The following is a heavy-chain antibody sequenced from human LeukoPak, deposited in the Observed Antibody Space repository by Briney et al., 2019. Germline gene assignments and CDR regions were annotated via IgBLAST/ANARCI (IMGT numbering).Heavy chain of an antibody. CDR2: ISWNSGSI. CDR1: GFTFDDYA. V-gene: IGHV3-9*01. CDR3: ARADYDYVWGSYRYPAFDP. D-gene: IGHD3-16*02. Sequence: PGGSLRLSCAASGFTFDDYAMHWVRQAPGKGLEWVSGISWNSGSIGYADSVKGRFTISRDNAKNSLYLQMNGLRAEDTAVYYCARADYDYVWGSYRYPAFDPWGQGTLVTVSS. J-gene: IGHJ5*02.